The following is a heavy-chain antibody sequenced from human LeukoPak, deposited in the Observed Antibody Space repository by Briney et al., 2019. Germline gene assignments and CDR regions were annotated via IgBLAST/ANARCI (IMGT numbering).Heavy chain of an antibody. V-gene: IGHV4-39*07. CDR3: AHYISAWMGLGY. J-gene: IGHJ4*02. CDR2: LYYSGNT. CDR1: GGSISSSTYY. Sequence: PSETLSLTCTVPGGSISSSTYYWGWIRQPPGKGLEWIGSLYYSGNTYYNPSLKSRLTISVDRSKNQFSLKLSSVTAADTAVYYCAHYISAWMGLGYWGQGILVTVSS. D-gene: IGHD6-19*01.